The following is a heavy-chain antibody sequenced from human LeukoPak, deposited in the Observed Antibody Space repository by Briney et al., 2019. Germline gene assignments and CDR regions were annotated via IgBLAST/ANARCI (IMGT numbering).Heavy chain of an antibody. CDR3: ARGLGNFDY. J-gene: IGHJ4*02. D-gene: IGHD1-26*01. Sequence: GGSLRLSRAASGFTFSNYEMNWVRQAPGKGLEWISYISTSGTIEYYADSVKGRFTISRDHARNSLYLQMNSLRAEDTAVYYCARGLGNFDYWGQGTLVTVSS. V-gene: IGHV3-48*03. CDR2: ISTSGTIE. CDR1: GFTFSNYE.